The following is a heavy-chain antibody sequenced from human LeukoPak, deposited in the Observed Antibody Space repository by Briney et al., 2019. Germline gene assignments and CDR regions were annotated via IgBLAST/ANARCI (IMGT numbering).Heavy chain of an antibody. D-gene: IGHD6-19*01. V-gene: IGHV3-23*01. CDR1: GFTFSSFA. Sequence: GGSLRLSCAASGFTFSSFAMSWVRQAPGQGLEWVSAISDNSGNTYYADSVKGRYTISRDNSENTLYLQMNSLRAEDTALYYCSNGRTSSGTLQHDYWGQGTLVTVSS. J-gene: IGHJ4*02. CDR3: SNGRTSSGTLQHDY. CDR2: ISDNSGNT.